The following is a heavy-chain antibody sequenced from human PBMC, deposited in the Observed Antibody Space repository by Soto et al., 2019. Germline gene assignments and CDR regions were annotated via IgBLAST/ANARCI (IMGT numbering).Heavy chain of an antibody. CDR3: AGVSSGYSYQ. V-gene: IGHV4-59*01. D-gene: IGHD5-18*01. CDR1: GRSISLYF. CDR2: IYYTGST. Sequence: PSETLSLTCTVSGRSISLYFWTWIRQPPGKGLEWIGNIYYTGSTNYNPSLKSRVTISLDTSEKQFTLNLSSVTAADTAVYYCAGVSSGYSYQWGQGTPVTVS. J-gene: IGHJ4*02.